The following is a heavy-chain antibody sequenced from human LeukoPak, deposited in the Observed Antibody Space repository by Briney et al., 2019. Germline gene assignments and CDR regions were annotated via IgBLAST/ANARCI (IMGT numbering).Heavy chain of an antibody. J-gene: IGHJ6*03. Sequence: GASVKVSCKASGYTFSDYYIHWVRQAPGQGLEWMGWINPNSGGTNYAQKFQGRVTMTRDTSISTAYMEPSRLRSDDTAVYYCARDWSSSSWYYYYYYMDVWGKGTTVTVSS. CDR2: INPNSGGT. CDR1: GYTFSDYY. CDR3: ARDWSSSSWYYYYYYMDV. V-gene: IGHV1-2*02. D-gene: IGHD6-13*01.